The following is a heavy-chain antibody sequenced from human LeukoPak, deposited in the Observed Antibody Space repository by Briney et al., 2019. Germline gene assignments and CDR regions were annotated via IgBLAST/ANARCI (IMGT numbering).Heavy chain of an antibody. CDR2: LIVGNGNQ. Sequence: GGSLRLSCAASGFVFSSYSMNWVRQAPGKGLEWVSFLIVGNGNQHYADSVKGRFTISKDNAKNTVYLQMNNLRAEDTAVYYCVSFYEAYWGRGTLVTVSS. CDR1: GFVFSSYS. CDR3: VSFYEAY. D-gene: IGHD2/OR15-2a*01. J-gene: IGHJ4*02. V-gene: IGHV3-48*04.